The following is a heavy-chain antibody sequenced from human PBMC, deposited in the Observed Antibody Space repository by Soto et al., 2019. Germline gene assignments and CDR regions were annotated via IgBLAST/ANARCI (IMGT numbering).Heavy chain of an antibody. CDR2: ISYSGST. Sequence: QVQLQESGPGLVKPSQTLSLTCTVSGGSISSDGYYWSWIRQHPGRGLEWIGNISYSGSTYSNPSLKSRVTISIDTSKNQFSLKLSSVTAADTAVYYCARSITAAGTGYFQHWGQGTLVTVSS. J-gene: IGHJ1*01. D-gene: IGHD6-13*01. CDR1: GGSISSDGYY. CDR3: ARSITAAGTGYFQH. V-gene: IGHV4-31*03.